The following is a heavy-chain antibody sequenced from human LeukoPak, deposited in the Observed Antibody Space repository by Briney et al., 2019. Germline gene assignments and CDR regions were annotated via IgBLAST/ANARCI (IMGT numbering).Heavy chain of an antibody. CDR3: ARADRLDGGPYLIGP. V-gene: IGHV1-2*02. Sequence: ASGKGSCKTSGDRFRDYDMHWVRQAPGQGLEWMGWINPNSGGTSSAQKFQGRVTMTRDTSITTVYMEVSWLTSDDTAIYYCARADRLDGGPYLIGPWGQGTLVTVSS. CDR2: INPNSGGT. CDR1: GDRFRDYD. D-gene: IGHD2-21*01. J-gene: IGHJ5*02.